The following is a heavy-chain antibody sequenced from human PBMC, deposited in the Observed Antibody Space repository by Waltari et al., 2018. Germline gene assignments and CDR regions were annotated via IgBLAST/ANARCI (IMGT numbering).Heavy chain of an antibody. V-gene: IGHV1-2*06. CDR1: GYTFTGDY. J-gene: IGHJ2*01. CDR2: INPNMGGT. D-gene: IGHD1-7*01. CDR3: ARWDYHWYFDL. Sequence: QVQLVQSGAEVKKPGASLKVSCKASGYTFTGDYMNWVRQPPGQGLEWMGRINPNMGGTNYSQKFQGRVTMTRDTSISPAYMELSRLRSDDTAVYYCARWDYHWYFDLWGRGTLVTVSS.